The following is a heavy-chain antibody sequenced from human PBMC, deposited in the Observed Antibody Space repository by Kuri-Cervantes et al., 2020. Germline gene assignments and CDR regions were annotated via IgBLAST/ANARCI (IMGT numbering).Heavy chain of an antibody. Sequence: SVKVSCKASGGTFSSYTISWVRQALGQGLEWVGGIIPIFDAPHYAQKFQGRVTITADNSTSTAYMELSSLRSEDTAVYYCARKSAEHPRDLYYDILTGPTGYYYGMDVWGQGTTVTVSS. CDR1: GGTFSSYT. D-gene: IGHD3-9*01. CDR2: IIPIFDAP. J-gene: IGHJ6*02. V-gene: IGHV1-69*06. CDR3: ARKSAEHPRDLYYDILTGPTGYYYGMDV.